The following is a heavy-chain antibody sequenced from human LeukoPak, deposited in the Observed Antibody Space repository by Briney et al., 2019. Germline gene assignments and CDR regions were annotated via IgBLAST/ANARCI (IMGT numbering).Heavy chain of an antibody. CDR3: ARAKVGRESPRAIAVRGIFDY. CDR2: ISGTGSYI. D-gene: IGHD6-19*01. CDR1: GFTFSPYS. J-gene: IGHJ4*02. Sequence: PGGSLRLSCAASGFTFSPYSMNWVRQAPGKGLEWVSSISGTGSYIYYADSVKGRFTISRDNAKNSLYLQMNSLRAEDTALYYCARAKVGRESPRAIAVRGIFDYWGQGTLVTVSS. V-gene: IGHV3-21*04.